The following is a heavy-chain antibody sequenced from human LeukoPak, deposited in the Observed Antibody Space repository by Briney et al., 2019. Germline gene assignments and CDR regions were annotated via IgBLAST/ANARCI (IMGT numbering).Heavy chain of an antibody. D-gene: IGHD5-24*01. Sequence: GGSLRLSWAASGFTFSSYSMNWVRQAPGKGLEWVSSIGSSGNYIYYADSVKGRFTISRDNAKNSLYLQMNSLRAEDTAVYYCALQEMATRYFQHWGQGTLVTVSS. CDR1: GFTFSSYS. V-gene: IGHV3-21*01. J-gene: IGHJ1*01. CDR2: IGSSGNYI. CDR3: ALQEMATRYFQH.